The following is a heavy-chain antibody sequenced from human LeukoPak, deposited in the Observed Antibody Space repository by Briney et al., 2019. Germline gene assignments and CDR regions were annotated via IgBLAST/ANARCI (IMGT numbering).Heavy chain of an antibody. CDR1: GYTFTAYG. CDR2: ISAYNGNT. Sequence: ASVKVSCKASGYTFTAYGFNWVRQAPGQGLEWMGWISAYNGNTHYAQNLQGRVTMTTDTSTSTAYMELRSLRSDDTAVYYCARDDRSVDTAMSFQSWGQGTLVTVSS. D-gene: IGHD5-18*01. V-gene: IGHV1-18*01. CDR3: ARDDRSVDTAMSFQS. J-gene: IGHJ1*01.